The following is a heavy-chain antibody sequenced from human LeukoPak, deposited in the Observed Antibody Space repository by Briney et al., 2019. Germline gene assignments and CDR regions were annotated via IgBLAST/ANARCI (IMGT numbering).Heavy chain of an antibody. V-gene: IGHV1-69*06. D-gene: IGHD3-10*01. J-gene: IGHJ6*03. CDR2: IIPIFGTA. CDR1: GGTFSSYA. Sequence: ASVKVSCKASGGTFSSYAISWVRQAPGQGLEWMGGIIPIFGTANYAQKFQGRVTITADKSTSTAYMELSSLKASDTAMYYCARSTTYYYGSGSDYYMDVWGKGTTVTISS. CDR3: ARSTTYYYGSGSDYYMDV.